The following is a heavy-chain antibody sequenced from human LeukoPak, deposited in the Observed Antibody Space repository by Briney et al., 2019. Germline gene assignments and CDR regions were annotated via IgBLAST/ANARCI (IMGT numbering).Heavy chain of an antibody. CDR1: GGSISSYY. CDR2: IYYSGST. CDR3: ARVPSSGSYPDYYYYMDV. D-gene: IGHD1-26*01. Sequence: SETLSLTCTVSGGSISSYYWSWIRQPPGKGLEWIGYIYYSGSTNYNPSLKSRVTISVDTSKNQFSLKLSSVTAADTAVYYCARVPSSGSYPDYYYYMDVWGKGTTVTVSS. J-gene: IGHJ6*03. V-gene: IGHV4-59*13.